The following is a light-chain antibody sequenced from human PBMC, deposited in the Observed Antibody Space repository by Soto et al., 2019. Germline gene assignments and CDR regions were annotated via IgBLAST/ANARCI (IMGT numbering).Light chain of an antibody. CDR3: QQRSTWPLIT. CDR1: QSVSTY. V-gene: IGKV3-11*01. Sequence: EIVLTQSPATLSLSPGERATLSCRASQSVSTYLAWYQQKPGLAPRLLIYDASNRATGIPARFSGSGSGTDSTLTISSLEPEDFAVYYCQQRSTWPLITFGQGTRLEIK. J-gene: IGKJ5*01. CDR2: DAS.